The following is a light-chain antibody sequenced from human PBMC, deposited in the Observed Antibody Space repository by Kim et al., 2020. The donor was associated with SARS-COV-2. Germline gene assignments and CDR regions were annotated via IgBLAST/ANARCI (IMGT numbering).Light chain of an antibody. Sequence: VSQGQTATSTGSGSRVVDKYAYWYQKKQGQSPIFVFNKHTPRPLGIPQRFAGSGFGNTATLTIGGARTMDEAYYYGQACSSGTAVFGGGTKVTVL. CDR3: QACSSGTAV. CDR2: KHT. J-gene: IGLJ3*02. V-gene: IGLV3-1*01. CDR1: RVVDKY.